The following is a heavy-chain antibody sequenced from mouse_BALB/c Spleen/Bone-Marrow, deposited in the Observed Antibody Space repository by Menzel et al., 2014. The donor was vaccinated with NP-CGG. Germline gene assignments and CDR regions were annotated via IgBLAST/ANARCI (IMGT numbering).Heavy chain of an antibody. D-gene: IGHD1-1*01. CDR3: ARLCYYGRFAY. J-gene: IGHJ3*01. V-gene: IGHV4-1*02. CDR2: INTDSSTI. CDR1: GFDFSRYW. Sequence: EFGGGLVQPGGSLKLSCAASGFDFSRYWMSRVRQAPGKGLEWIGEINTDSSTINYTPSLKDKFIISRDNAKNTLYLQMSKVRSEDTALYYCARLCYYGRFAYWGQGTLVTVSA.